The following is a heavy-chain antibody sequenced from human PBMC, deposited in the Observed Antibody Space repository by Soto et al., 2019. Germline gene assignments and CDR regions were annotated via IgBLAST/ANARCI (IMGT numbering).Heavy chain of an antibody. D-gene: IGHD2-21*02. CDR1: GGSFSGYY. CDR2: INHSGST. V-gene: IGHV4-34*01. J-gene: IGHJ4*02. Sequence: PSETLSLTCAVYGGSFSGYYWSWIRQPPGKGLEWIGEINHSGSTNYNPSLKSRVTISVDTSKNQFSLKLSSVTAADTAVYYCARGWCDGDCHFDYWGQGTLVTVYS. CDR3: ARGWCDGDCHFDY.